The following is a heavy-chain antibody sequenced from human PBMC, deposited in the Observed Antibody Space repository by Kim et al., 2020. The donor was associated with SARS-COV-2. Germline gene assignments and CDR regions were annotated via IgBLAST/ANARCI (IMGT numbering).Heavy chain of an antibody. CDR1: GGSISSGGYY. CDR3: ARAPRRIITIFGVVTHFDY. Sequence: SETLSFTCTVSGGSISSGGYYWSWIRQHPGKGLEWIGYIYYSGSTYYNPSLKSRVTISVDTSKNQFSLKLSSVTAADTAVYYCARAPRRIITIFGVVTHFDYWGQGTLVTVSS. J-gene: IGHJ4*02. V-gene: IGHV4-31*03. CDR2: IYYSGST. D-gene: IGHD3-3*01.